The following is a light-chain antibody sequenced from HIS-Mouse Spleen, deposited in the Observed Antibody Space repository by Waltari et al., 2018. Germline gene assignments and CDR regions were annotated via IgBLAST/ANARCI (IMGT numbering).Light chain of an antibody. CDR2: EGS. Sequence: QSALTQPASVSGSPGQSITLSCTGTRSDVGSYNIVSWYQQHPGKAPKLMIYEGSKRPSGVSNRFSGSKSGNTASLTISGLQAEDEADYYCCSYAGSSTWVFGGGTKLTVL. V-gene: IGLV2-23*01. CDR3: CSYAGSSTWV. CDR1: RSDVGSYNI. J-gene: IGLJ3*02.